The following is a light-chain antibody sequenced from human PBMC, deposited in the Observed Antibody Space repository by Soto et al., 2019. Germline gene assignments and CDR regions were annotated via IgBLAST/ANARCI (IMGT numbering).Light chain of an antibody. CDR2: GDT. V-gene: IGLV1-40*01. J-gene: IGLJ2*01. Sequence: QSVLTQPPSVSGAPGQRVTIACTGSSSNIGAGFDVHWYQQLPGTAPKLLIYGDTNRPSGVPDRFFGSKSGTSDSLAITGLQAEDEADYYCQSYDSRLSLTVFGGGTKLTVL. CDR3: QSYDSRLSLTV. CDR1: SSNIGAGFD.